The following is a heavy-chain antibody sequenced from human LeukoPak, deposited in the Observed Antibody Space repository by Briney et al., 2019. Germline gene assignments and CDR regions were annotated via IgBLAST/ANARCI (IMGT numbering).Heavy chain of an antibody. V-gene: IGHV3-7*01. CDR3: ATEVGSPTVRSAFDI. Sequence: GGSLRLSCAASGFTFSDAWMSWVRQAPGKGLEWVANINQDGNEKNYVGSVEGRFTISRDNAKNSLYLQMNSLRAEDTAVYYCATEVGSPTVRSAFDIWGQGTMVTVSS. D-gene: IGHD1-26*01. CDR1: GFTFSDAW. J-gene: IGHJ3*02. CDR2: INQDGNEK.